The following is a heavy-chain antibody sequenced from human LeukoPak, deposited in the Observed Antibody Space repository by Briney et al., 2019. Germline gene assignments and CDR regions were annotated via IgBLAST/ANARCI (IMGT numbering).Heavy chain of an antibody. J-gene: IGHJ6*03. Sequence: GGSLRLSCAASGFTFSSYAMSWVRQAPGKGLEWVSAISGSGGSTYYADSVKGRFTISRDNSKKTLYLQMNSLRAEDTAVYYCAKTVAGTKYYYYYMDVWGKGTTVTVSS. V-gene: IGHV3-23*01. CDR3: AKTVAGTKYYYYYMDV. CDR1: GFTFSSYA. D-gene: IGHD6-19*01. CDR2: ISGSGGST.